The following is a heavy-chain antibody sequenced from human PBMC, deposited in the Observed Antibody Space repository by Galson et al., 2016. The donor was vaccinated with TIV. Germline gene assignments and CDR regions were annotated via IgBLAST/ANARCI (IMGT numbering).Heavy chain of an antibody. CDR3: ARRFAVDYGDYGAFDI. J-gene: IGHJ3*02. CDR2: IYPGDSDT. Sequence: QSGAEVKEPGESLNISCKGSGYIFTNYWIGWVRQMPGKGLEWMGIIYPGDSDTRYSPSFQGQVTISADRPINTAYLLLNSLKASDTAMYYCARRFAVDYGDYGAFDIWGQGTIVTVSS. D-gene: IGHD4-17*01. V-gene: IGHV5-51*01. CDR1: GYIFTNYW.